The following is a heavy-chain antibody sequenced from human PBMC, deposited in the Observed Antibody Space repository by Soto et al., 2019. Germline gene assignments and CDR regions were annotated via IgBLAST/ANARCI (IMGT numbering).Heavy chain of an antibody. CDR1: GYTFTSYG. CDR2: ISAYNGNT. CDR3: ARDRPIVVVPAASPFYYYYGMDV. D-gene: IGHD2-2*01. V-gene: IGHV1-18*01. J-gene: IGHJ6*02. Sequence: QVQLVQSGAEVKKPGASVKVSCKASGYTFTSYGISWVRQAPGQGLEWMGWISAYNGNTNYAQKLQGRVTMTTDTSTNTAYMELRSLRSDDTAVYYCARDRPIVVVPAASPFYYYYGMDVWGQGTTVTVSS.